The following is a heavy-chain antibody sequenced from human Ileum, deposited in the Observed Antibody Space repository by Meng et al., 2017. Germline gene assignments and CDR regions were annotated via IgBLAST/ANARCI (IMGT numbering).Heavy chain of an antibody. CDR3: ARDSRTGYYDWYFDL. CDR1: GGSISSYY. D-gene: IGHD3/OR15-3a*01. Sequence: GSLRLSCTVSGGSISSYYWSWIRQPPGKGLEWIGYIYYSGSTNYNPSLKSRVTISVDTSKNQFSLKLSSVTAADTAVYYCARDSRTGYYDWYFDLWGRGTQV. V-gene: IGHV4-59*01. CDR2: IYYSGST. J-gene: IGHJ2*01.